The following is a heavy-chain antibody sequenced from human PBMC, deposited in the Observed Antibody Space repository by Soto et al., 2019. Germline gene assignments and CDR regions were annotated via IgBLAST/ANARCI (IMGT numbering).Heavy chain of an antibody. D-gene: IGHD5-12*01. Sequence: QVQLQESGPGLVKPSETLSLTCTVSGGSISSYYWSWIRQPPGKGLEWIGYIYYSGSTNYNPSLKSRVTISVDTSKNQFSLKLSSVTAADTAVYYCARDLGDGYNYYWGQGTLVTVSS. J-gene: IGHJ4*02. CDR2: IYYSGST. CDR3: ARDLGDGYNYY. CDR1: GGSISSYY. V-gene: IGHV4-59*01.